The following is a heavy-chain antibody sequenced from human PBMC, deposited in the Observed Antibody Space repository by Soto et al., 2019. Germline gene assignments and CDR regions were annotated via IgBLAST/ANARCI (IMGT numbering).Heavy chain of an antibody. CDR1: GFTFNSYG. J-gene: IGHJ6*02. CDR3: AKDNSDLSMVRGLISYGMDV. D-gene: IGHD3-10*01. V-gene: IGHV3-30*18. Sequence: QVHLVESGGGVVQPGRSLRLSCAVSGFTFNSYGMHWVRQSPGKGLEWVAVVSYDGSNKWYADSVKGRFTISRDNSKKSLYLQMSSLRAEDTAVYYCAKDNSDLSMVRGLISYGMDVWGQGTTVTVSS. CDR2: VSYDGSNK.